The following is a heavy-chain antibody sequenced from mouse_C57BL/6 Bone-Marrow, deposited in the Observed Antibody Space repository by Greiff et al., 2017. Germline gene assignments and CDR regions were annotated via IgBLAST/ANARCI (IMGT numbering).Heavy chain of an antibody. V-gene: IGHV1-82*01. D-gene: IGHD1-1*01. CDR3: ASEGGDYYGSSHNWYCDV. Sequence: VKLQESGPELVKPGASVKISCKASGYAFSSSWMNWVKQRPGKGLEWIGRIYPGDGDTNYNGTFKGKATLTAAKSYSTAYMQLSSLTAEDSAIYICASEGGDYYGSSHNWYCDVWGTGTTVTVSS. CDR2: IYPGDGDT. CDR1: GYAFSSSW. J-gene: IGHJ1*03.